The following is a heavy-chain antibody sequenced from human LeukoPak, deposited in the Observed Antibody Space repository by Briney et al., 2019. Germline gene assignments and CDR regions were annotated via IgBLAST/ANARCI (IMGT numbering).Heavy chain of an antibody. J-gene: IGHJ4*02. CDR1: GFTFSNYD. D-gene: IGHD3-10*01. CDR2: ISYDGSNK. CDR3: ARDGRGRGVLDF. Sequence: GGSLRLSCAASGFTFSNYDMRWVRQAPGKGLEWVALISYDGSNKYYTDSVKGRFTVSRDISKHTLYLQMNSLRPEDTAFYYCARDGRGRGVLDFWGQGTLVSVSS. V-gene: IGHV3-30-3*01.